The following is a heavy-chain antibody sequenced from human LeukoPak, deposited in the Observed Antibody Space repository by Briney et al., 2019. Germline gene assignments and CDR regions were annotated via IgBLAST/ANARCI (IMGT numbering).Heavy chain of an antibody. V-gene: IGHV3-30*18. CDR1: GFTFSSYG. CDR3: ANGGRGDI. J-gene: IGHJ3*02. Sequence: GGSLRLSSAASGFTFSSYGMHWVRQAPGKGLEWVAVISYDGSNKYYADSVKGRFTISRDNSKNTLYLQMNSLRAADTAVYYCANGGRGDIWGQGTMVTVSS. CDR2: ISYDGSNK. D-gene: IGHD6-25*01.